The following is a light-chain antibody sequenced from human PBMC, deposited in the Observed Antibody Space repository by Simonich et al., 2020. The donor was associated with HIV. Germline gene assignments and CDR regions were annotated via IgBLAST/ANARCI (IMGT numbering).Light chain of an antibody. CDR3: QQYNNWPSPFT. CDR1: QSVSSD. J-gene: IGKJ3*01. V-gene: IGKV3-15*01. CDR2: AAS. Sequence: EIVMTQSPATLSVSPGERATLSCMASQSVSSDLAWYQHKPGQAPRLLIYAASSRATGIPARFSGSGFGTEFTLTISSMQSEDFAVYYCQQYNNWPSPFTFGPGTKVDIK.